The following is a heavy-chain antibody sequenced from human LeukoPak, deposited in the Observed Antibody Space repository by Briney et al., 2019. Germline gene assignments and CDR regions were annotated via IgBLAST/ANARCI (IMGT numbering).Heavy chain of an antibody. Sequence: SETLSPTCTVSGGSISSSSYYWGWIRQPPGKGLEWIGSIYYSGSTYYNPSLKSRVTISVDTSKNQFSLKLSSVTAADTAVYYCARASYGDYEDGAFDIWGQGTMVTVSS. CDR2: IYYSGST. CDR1: GGSISSSSYY. V-gene: IGHV4-39*01. J-gene: IGHJ3*02. CDR3: ARASYGDYEDGAFDI. D-gene: IGHD4-17*01.